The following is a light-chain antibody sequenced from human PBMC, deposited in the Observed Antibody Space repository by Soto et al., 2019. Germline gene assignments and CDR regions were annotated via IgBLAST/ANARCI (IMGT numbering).Light chain of an antibody. Sequence: EVGRTQYPATLSVSAGERATLSCMASQTFGNSFLSWFQQIPGQAPRLLIYGASMRATGIPDRFSGSGSGTDFTLTISRLEPEDSAVYYCQQCGSSSTFGQRTRLEI. CDR3: QQCGSSST. J-gene: IGKJ5*01. V-gene: IGKV3-20*01. CDR2: GAS. CDR1: QTFGNSF.